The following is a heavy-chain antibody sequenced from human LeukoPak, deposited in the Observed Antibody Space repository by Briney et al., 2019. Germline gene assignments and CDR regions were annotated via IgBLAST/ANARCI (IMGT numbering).Heavy chain of an antibody. CDR3: ARILVVPAANYYYSYGMDV. V-gene: IGHV3-21*01. Sequence: GGSLRLSCAASGFTFSSYSMNWVRQAPGKGLEWVSSISSSSSYIYYADSVKGRFTISRDNAKNSLYLQMNSLRAEDTAVYYCARILVVPAANYYYSYGMDVWGQGTTVTVSS. D-gene: IGHD2-2*01. J-gene: IGHJ6*02. CDR1: GFTFSSYS. CDR2: ISSSSSYI.